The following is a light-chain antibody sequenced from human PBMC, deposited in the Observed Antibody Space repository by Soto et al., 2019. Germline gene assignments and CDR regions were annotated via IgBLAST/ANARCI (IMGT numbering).Light chain of an antibody. CDR3: QQSSNWPPIT. Sequence: VMTQSPATLSLSAGDRATLSCRGSQSVSSNLAWYQQKPGQAPRLLIYGAYTRATGIAATFSGSGSGTEFTLTISSLQSEDFAVYYCQQSSNWPPITCGQGTRLEIK. CDR1: QSVSSN. CDR2: GAY. V-gene: IGKV3-15*01. J-gene: IGKJ5*01.